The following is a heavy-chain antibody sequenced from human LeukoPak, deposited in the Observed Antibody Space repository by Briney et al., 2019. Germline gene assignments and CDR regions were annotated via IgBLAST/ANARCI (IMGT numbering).Heavy chain of an antibody. CDR2: IIPIFGTA. CDR3: ARDGDQDSSGYYPDAFDI. Sequence: EASVKASCKASGGTFSSYAISWVRQAPGQGLEWMGGIIPIFGTANYAQKFQGRVTITTDESTSTAYMELSSLRSEDTAVYYCARDGDQDSSGYYPDAFDIWGQGTMVTVPS. CDR1: GGTFSSYA. J-gene: IGHJ3*02. V-gene: IGHV1-69*05. D-gene: IGHD3-22*01.